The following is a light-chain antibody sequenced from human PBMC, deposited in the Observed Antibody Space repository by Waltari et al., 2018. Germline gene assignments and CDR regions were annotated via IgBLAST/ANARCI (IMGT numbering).Light chain of an antibody. CDR1: STDVGGYNY. Sequence: QSAPTQPPSVSGSPGPSVTISCSGTSTDVGGYNYVSWYQQHPDKAPKLLIFGVTDRPSGVSDRFSGSKSGNTASLTISGLQAEDEADYYCSSYTTSNTWVFGGGTRVTVL. CDR3: SSYTTSNTWV. J-gene: IGLJ2*01. CDR2: GVT. V-gene: IGLV2-14*01.